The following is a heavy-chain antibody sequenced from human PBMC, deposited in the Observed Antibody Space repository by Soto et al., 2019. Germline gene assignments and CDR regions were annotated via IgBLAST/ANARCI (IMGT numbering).Heavy chain of an antibody. J-gene: IGHJ4*02. D-gene: IGHD6-19*01. V-gene: IGHV3-23*01. CDR2: ISGSGGST. Sequence: GGSLRLSCAASGFTFSSYAMSWVRQAPGKGLEWVSAISGSGGSTYYADSVKGRFTISRDNSKNTLYLQMNSLRAEDTAFYYSAKLYSSGWSYFDYWGQGTLVTVSS. CDR3: AKLYSSGWSYFDY. CDR1: GFTFSSYA.